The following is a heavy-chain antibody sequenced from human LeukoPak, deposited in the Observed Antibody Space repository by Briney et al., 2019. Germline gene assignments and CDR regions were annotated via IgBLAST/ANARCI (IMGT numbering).Heavy chain of an antibody. Sequence: SGTLSLTCAVSGGSISSSNGWSWVRQPPGKGLEWIGSIYYSGSTYYNPSLKSRVTISVDTSKNQFSLKLSSVTAADTAVYYCARGSVSNDAFDIWGQGTMVTVSS. J-gene: IGHJ3*02. CDR2: IYYSGST. CDR3: ARGSVSNDAFDI. CDR1: GGSISSSNG. D-gene: IGHD3-3*01. V-gene: IGHV4-4*02.